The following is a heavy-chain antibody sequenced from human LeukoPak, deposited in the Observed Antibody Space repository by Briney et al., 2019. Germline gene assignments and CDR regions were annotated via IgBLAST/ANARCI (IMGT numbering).Heavy chain of an antibody. Sequence: SETLSLTCTVSGGSISSYYWSWIRQPPGKGLEWIGYIYYSGSTNYNPSLKSRVTISVDTSKNQFSLKLSSVTAADTAVYYCARYLTGDAFDIWGQGTMVTASS. V-gene: IGHV4-59*08. CDR2: IYYSGST. CDR1: GGSISSYY. CDR3: ARYLTGDAFDI. J-gene: IGHJ3*02. D-gene: IGHD3-9*01.